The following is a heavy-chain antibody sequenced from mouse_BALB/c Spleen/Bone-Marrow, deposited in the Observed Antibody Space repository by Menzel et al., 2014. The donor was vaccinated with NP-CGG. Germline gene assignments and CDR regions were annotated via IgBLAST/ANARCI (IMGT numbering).Heavy chain of an antibody. J-gene: IGHJ2*01. V-gene: IGHV1-9*01. CDR3: AREDYYGSSYFDY. D-gene: IGHD1-1*01. CDR2: ILPGSGST. CDR1: GYTFSSYW. Sequence: VQLQESGAELMKPGASVKISCKATGYTFSSYWIEWVKQGPGHGLEWIGEILPGSGSTIYNEKFKGKATFTADTSSNTAYMQLSSLTSEDSAVYYCAREDYYGSSYFDYWGQGTTLAVSS.